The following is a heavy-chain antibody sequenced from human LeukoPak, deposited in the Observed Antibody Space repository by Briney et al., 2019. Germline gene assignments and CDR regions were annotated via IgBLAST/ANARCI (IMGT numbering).Heavy chain of an antibody. CDR2: INPNSGGT. CDR3: AGMLGIVGATLDY. J-gene: IGHJ4*02. V-gene: IGHV1-2*02. D-gene: IGHD1-26*01. Sequence: VASVKVSCKASGYTFTGYYMHWVRQAPGQGLEWMGWINPNSGGTNYAQKFQRRVTMTRDTSISTAYMELSRLRSDDTAVYYCAGMLGIVGATLDYWGQGTLVTVSS. CDR1: GYTFTGYY.